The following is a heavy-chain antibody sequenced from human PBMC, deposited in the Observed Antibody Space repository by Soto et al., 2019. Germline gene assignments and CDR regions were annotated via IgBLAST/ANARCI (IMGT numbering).Heavy chain of an antibody. V-gene: IGHV1-69*13. D-gene: IGHD5-12*01. CDR3: ARGEYSGYGPYYYYGMDA. CDR2: IIPIFGTA. CDR1: GGTFSSYA. Sequence: ASVKVSCKASGGTFSSYAISWVRQAPGQGLEWMGGIIPIFGTANYAQKFQGRVTITADESMSTAYMELSSLRSEDTAVYYCARGEYSGYGPYYYYGMDAWGQGTTVTVSS. J-gene: IGHJ6*02.